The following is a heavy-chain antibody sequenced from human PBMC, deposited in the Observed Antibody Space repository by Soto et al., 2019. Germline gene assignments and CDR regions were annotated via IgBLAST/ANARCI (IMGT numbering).Heavy chain of an antibody. V-gene: IGHV1-2*02. J-gene: IGHJ6*02. Sequence: GALVKVSCKASGYTFTGYYMHWVRQAPGQGLEWMGWINPNSGGTNYAQKFQGRVTMTRDTSISTAYMELSRLRSDDTAVYYCARTRHYYYYGMDVWGQGTTVTVSS. CDR2: INPNSGGT. CDR1: GYTFTGYY. CDR3: ARTRHYYYYGMDV.